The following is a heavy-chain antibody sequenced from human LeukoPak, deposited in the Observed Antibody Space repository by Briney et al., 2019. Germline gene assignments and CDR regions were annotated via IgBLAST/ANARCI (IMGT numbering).Heavy chain of an antibody. CDR3: ARAVGPYCSGGSCFMRPSFDY. J-gene: IGHJ4*02. D-gene: IGHD2-15*01. CDR1: GFTFSSYS. CDR2: ISSSSSYI. V-gene: IGHV3-21*01. Sequence: GGSLRLSCAASGFTFSSYSMNWVRQAPGKGLEWDSSISSSSSYIYYADSVKGRFTISRDNAKNSLYLQMNSLRAEDTAVYYCARAVGPYCSGGSCFMRPSFDYWGQRTPVTVSS.